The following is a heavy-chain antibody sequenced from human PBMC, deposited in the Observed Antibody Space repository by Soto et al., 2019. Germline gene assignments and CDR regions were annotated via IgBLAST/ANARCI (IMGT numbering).Heavy chain of an antibody. CDR1: GGSISSGDYY. Sequence: SETLSLTCTVSGGSISSGDYYWSWIRQPPGKGLEWIGYIYYSGSTYYNPSLKSRVTISVDTSKNQFSLKLSSVTAADTAVYYCARDRGYSYGPDYWGQGTLVTVSS. V-gene: IGHV4-30-4*01. J-gene: IGHJ4*02. CDR2: IYYSGST. CDR3: ARDRGYSYGPDY. D-gene: IGHD5-18*01.